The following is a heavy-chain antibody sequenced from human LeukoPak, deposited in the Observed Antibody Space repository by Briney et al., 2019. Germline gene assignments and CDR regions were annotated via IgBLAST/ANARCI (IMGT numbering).Heavy chain of an antibody. J-gene: IGHJ3*02. CDR3: ARGGSYLSAFDI. D-gene: IGHD1-26*01. CDR1: GFTFREYG. CDR2: IYSGGST. V-gene: IGHV3-53*01. Sequence: GGSLRLSCAASGFTFREYGMTWVRQAPGKGLEWVSIIYSGGSTFYADSVKGRFAISRDNSKNTLYLQMNSLRAEDTAVYYCARGGSYLSAFDIWGQGTMVTVSS.